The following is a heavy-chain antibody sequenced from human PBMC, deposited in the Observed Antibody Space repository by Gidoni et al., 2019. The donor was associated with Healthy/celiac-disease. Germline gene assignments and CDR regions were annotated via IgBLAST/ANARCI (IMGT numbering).Heavy chain of an antibody. CDR3: ARGGGYCAGDCYSPFDY. CDR2: ISGSSSFI. J-gene: IGHJ4*02. V-gene: IGHV3-21*01. D-gene: IGHD2-21*02. CDR1: GFIFSRYS. Sequence: EVQLVESGGGLVKPGGSLSLCCAASGFIFSRYSMNWVRHAPGKGLEWVSSISGSSSFIYYADSVKGRFTISRDNAKNSLYLQMNSLRAEDTAVDYCARGGGYCAGDCYSPFDYWGQGTLVTVSS.